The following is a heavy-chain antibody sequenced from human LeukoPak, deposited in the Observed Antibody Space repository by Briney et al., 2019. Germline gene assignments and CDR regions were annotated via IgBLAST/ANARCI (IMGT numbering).Heavy chain of an antibody. Sequence: SQTLSLTCTVSGGSISSGDYYWSWIRQPPGKGLEWIGYIYYSGSTYYNPSLKSRVTISVDTSKNQFSLKLSSVTAADTAVYYCARQYGSGGYTFDYWGQGTLVTVSS. CDR1: GGSISSGDYY. V-gene: IGHV4-30-4*01. CDR2: IYYSGST. D-gene: IGHD3-10*01. CDR3: ARQYGSGGYTFDY. J-gene: IGHJ4*02.